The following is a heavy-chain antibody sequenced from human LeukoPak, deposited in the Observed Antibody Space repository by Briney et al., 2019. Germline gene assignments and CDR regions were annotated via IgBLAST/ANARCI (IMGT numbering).Heavy chain of an antibody. CDR1: GYLFVSYY. CDR3: ARGGTYYDTSGNIQY. Sequence: ASVKVSCKASGYLFVSYYIHWVRQAPGQGPEWMGFINSGGGSTTYAQKFQGRISMTRDTSTDTVYIELSSLRSEDTAVYYCARGGTYYDTSGNIQYWGQGTLVTVSS. J-gene: IGHJ1*01. CDR2: INSGGGST. V-gene: IGHV1-46*01. D-gene: IGHD3-22*01.